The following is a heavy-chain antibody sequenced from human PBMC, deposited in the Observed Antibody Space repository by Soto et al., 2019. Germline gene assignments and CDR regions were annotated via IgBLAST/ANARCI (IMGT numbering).Heavy chain of an antibody. D-gene: IGHD3-22*01. CDR1: GGSISSGGYS. V-gene: IGHV4-30-2*01. CDR3: ARVSSGYYPWFDP. Sequence: TLSLTCAASGGSISSGGYSWSWLRQPPGKGLEWIGYIHPSGSTYYNPFLKSRLTISVDRSKNQFSLKLFSVTAADTAVYYCARVSSGYYPWFDPWGPGTLVTVSS. J-gene: IGHJ5*02. CDR2: IHPSGST.